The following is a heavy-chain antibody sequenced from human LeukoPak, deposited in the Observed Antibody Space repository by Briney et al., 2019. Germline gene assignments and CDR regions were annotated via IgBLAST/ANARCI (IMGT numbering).Heavy chain of an antibody. CDR2: IYYSGST. V-gene: IGHV4-59*11. CDR1: GGSISSHY. J-gene: IGHJ4*02. D-gene: IGHD1-26*01. CDR3: ARDRSGSYYSYFDY. Sequence: SETLSLTCTVSGGSISSHYWSWIRQPPGKGLERIGYIYYSGSTNYNPSLKSRVTISVDTSKNQFSLKLSSVTAADTAVYYCARDRSGSYYSYFDYWGQGTLVTVSS.